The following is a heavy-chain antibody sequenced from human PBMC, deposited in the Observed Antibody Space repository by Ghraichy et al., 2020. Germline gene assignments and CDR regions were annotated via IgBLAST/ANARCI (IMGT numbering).Heavy chain of an antibody. D-gene: IGHD2-2*01. CDR2: INQDGSDK. CDR1: GFTFSTSW. V-gene: IGHV3-7*03. Sequence: GGSLRLSCVASGFTFSTSWMSWVRQAPGKGLEWVANINQDGSDKYYVASVRGRFTISRDNAKNSLYLQMNSLRAEDTAVYYCARDPYQGSLDYWGQGTMVTVSP. CDR3: ARDPYQGSLDY. J-gene: IGHJ4*02.